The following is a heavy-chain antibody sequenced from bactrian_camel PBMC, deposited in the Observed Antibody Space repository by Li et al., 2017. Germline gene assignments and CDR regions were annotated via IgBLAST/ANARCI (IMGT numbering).Heavy chain of an antibody. Sequence: HVQLVESGGGSVQAGGSLRLSCAASGHTERAYCMGWFRQAPGKERERVARIVSSGSTTYADSVKGRFTISKDNAKKEAYLQMDSLTADGAGIYTCATALRGAWDNSRNYQYWGQGTRVTVS. J-gene: IGHJ4*01. V-gene: IGHV3S53*01. CDR3: ATALRGAWDNSRNYQY. CDR1: GHTERAYC. D-gene: IGHD2*01. CDR2: IVSSGST.